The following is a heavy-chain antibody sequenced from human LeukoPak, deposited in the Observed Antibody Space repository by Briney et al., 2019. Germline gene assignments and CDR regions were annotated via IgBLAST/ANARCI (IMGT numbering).Heavy chain of an antibody. CDR1: GGSFSGYY. CDR2: INHSGST. CDR3: ARDQRWGPLDAFDI. J-gene: IGHJ3*02. D-gene: IGHD1-26*01. Sequence: KPSETLSLTCAVYGGSFSGYYWSWIRQPPGKGLEWIGEINHSGSTNYNPSFKSRVTISVDTSKNQFSLKLSSVTAADTAVYYCARDQRWGPLDAFDIWGQGTMVTVSS. V-gene: IGHV4-34*01.